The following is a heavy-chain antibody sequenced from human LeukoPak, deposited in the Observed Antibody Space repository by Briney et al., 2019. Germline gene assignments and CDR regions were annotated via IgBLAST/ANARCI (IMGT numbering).Heavy chain of an antibody. Sequence: PSETLSLTCTVSGGSISSYYWSWIRRPPGKGLEWLGDIYYTGTTKYNPSLKSRVTISVDTSKNQFSLKLRSVTAADTAVYYCARAPFSRGFGEYYFDYWGQGTLVTVSS. CDR2: IYYTGTT. CDR1: GGSISSYY. J-gene: IGHJ4*02. CDR3: ARAPFSRGFGEYYFDY. V-gene: IGHV4-59*01. D-gene: IGHD3-10*01.